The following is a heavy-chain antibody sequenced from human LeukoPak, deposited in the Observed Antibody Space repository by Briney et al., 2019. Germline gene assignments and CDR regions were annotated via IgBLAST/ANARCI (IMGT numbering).Heavy chain of an antibody. J-gene: IGHJ6*03. CDR2: MNPNSGNT. D-gene: IGHD5-12*01. CDR1: GYTFTGYY. CDR3: ARDRVGYDRLSYYMDV. Sequence: ASVKVSCKASGYTFTGYYMHWVRQAPGQGLEWMGWMNPNSGNTGYAQKFQGRVTMTRDTSASTAYMELSSLRSEDMAVYYCARDRVGYDRLSYYMDVWGKGTTVTVSS. V-gene: IGHV1-8*02.